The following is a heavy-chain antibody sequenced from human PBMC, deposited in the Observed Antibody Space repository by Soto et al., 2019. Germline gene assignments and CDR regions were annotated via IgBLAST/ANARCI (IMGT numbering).Heavy chain of an antibody. V-gene: IGHV4-34*02. D-gene: IGHD3-10*01. J-gene: IGHJ5*02. Sequence: QVRLQQWGAGLVRPSETLSLTCAVYGGSFNNYCWSWIRQPPGKGLEWIGEVCPGGRTNYSPTLKGEVRIAGEGSKNPFSLRLTSVTVADTAVYYCARGDYGQYDAYNWFDPWGQGNLVIVAS. CDR3: ARGDYGQYDAYNWFDP. CDR2: VCPGGRT. CDR1: GGSFNNYC.